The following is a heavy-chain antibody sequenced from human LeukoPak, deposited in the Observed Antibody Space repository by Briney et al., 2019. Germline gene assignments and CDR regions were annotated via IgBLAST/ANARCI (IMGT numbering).Heavy chain of an antibody. Sequence: SETLSLTCAVYGGSFSGYYWTWIRQPPGKGLEWIGEINHSGRINYNPSLKSRVTISVDTSKNQFSLKLSSVTAADTAVYYCAREGSGWDYWGQGTLVTVSS. CDR3: AREGSGWDY. CDR2: INHSGRI. J-gene: IGHJ4*02. CDR1: GGSFSGYY. D-gene: IGHD6-19*01. V-gene: IGHV4-34*01.